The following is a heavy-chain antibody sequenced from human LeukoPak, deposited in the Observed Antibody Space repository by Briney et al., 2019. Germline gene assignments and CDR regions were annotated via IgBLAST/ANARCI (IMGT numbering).Heavy chain of an antibody. D-gene: IGHD3-3*01. CDR2: IYAGGST. J-gene: IGHJ4*02. Sequence: GGSQGLSCAASGFTVSSNYMSWVRQAPGKGLEWVSVIYAGGSTYYADSVKGRFTISRDNSKNTLYLQMNSLRAEDTAVYYCARDWSHRCFDYWGQGTLVTVSS. CDR3: ARDWSHRCFDY. CDR1: GFTVSSNY. V-gene: IGHV3-53*01.